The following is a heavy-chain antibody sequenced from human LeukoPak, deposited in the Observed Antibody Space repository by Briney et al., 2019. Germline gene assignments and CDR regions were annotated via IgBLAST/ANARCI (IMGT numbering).Heavy chain of an antibody. J-gene: IGHJ4*02. CDR1: GFTFSNYD. CDR2: ISYDGSNK. Sequence: PGGSLRLSCAASGFTFSNYDMHWVRQAPGKGLEWVAVISYDGSNKYYADSVKGRFTISGDNSKNTLYLQMNSLRAEDTAVYYCARDHKRYGLTGLDCWGQGTLVTVSS. CDR3: ARDHKRYGLTGLDC. D-gene: IGHD3-9*01. V-gene: IGHV3-30*03.